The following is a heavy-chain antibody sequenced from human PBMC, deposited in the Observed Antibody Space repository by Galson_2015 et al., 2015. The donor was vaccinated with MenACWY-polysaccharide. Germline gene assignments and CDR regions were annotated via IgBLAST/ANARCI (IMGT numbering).Heavy chain of an antibody. CDR3: AKERGPSDFWGRGYYYYYMDF. CDR1: GFTFSSYG. J-gene: IGHJ6*03. D-gene: IGHD3-3*01. Sequence: SLRLSCAASGFTFSSYGMHWVRQAPGKGLEWVAVISYDGSNKYYADSVKGRFTISRDNSKNTVYLQMNSLRAEDTAVYYCAKERGPSDFWGRGYYYYYMDFWGKGTTVTVSS. V-gene: IGHV3-30*18. CDR2: ISYDGSNK.